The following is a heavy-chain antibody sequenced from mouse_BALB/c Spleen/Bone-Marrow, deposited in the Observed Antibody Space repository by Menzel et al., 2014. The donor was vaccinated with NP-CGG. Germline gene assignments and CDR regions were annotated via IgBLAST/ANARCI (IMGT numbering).Heavy chain of an antibody. CDR3: ARARGVTTATPYYFDH. CDR2: ISGCGNS. CDR1: GFSFSSYA. Sequence: DVKLVESGGGLVKPGGSLKLSCAASGFSFSSYAVSWVRQTPEKRLEWVASISGCGNSYHSDNMKGRFTISRDNARNILYLQMSSLRSEDTAMYYCARARGVTTATPYYFDHWGQGTALTVSS. J-gene: IGHJ2*01. V-gene: IGHV5-6-5*01. D-gene: IGHD1-2*01.